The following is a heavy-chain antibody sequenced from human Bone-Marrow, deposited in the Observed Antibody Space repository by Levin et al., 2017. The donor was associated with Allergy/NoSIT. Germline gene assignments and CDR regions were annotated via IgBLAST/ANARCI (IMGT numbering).Heavy chain of an antibody. D-gene: IGHD4/OR15-4a*01. CDR1: GFAFYNTW. J-gene: IGHJ4*02. V-gene: IGHV3-15*04. CDR3: TLGAA. Sequence: GGSLRLSCAASGFAFYNTWMCWVRQTPGKGLEWVARIDKKTDGETTYYAAPVKGRFSISRDDPRNTLYLHMKSLKSEDTALYCCTLGAAWGQGTLVTVSS. CDR2: IDKKTDGETT.